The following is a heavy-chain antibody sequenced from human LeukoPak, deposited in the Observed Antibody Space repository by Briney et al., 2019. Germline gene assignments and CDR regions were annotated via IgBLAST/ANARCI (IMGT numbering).Heavy chain of an antibody. CDR1: GLTFSSYG. D-gene: IGHD3-3*01. V-gene: IGHV3-30*02. CDR2: IRYDGSNK. J-gene: IGHJ4*02. CDR3: AKHGITIFGVVTPWYFDY. Sequence: GGSLRLSCAASGLTFSSYGMHWVRQAPGKGLEWVAFIRYDGSNKYYADSVKGRFTISRDNSKNTLYLQMNSLRAEDTAVYYCAKHGITIFGVVTPWYFDYWGQGTLVTVSS.